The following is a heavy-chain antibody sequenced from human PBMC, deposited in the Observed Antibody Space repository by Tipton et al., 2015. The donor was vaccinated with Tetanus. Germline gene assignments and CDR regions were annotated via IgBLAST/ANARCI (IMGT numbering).Heavy chain of an antibody. D-gene: IGHD2-15*01. J-gene: IGHJ4*02. CDR1: GYRFTSYW. CDR2: IYSGDSDT. CDR3: ARQADMRDHYFDY. V-gene: IGHV5-51*01. Sequence: VQLVQSGAELKKPGESLKISCQGSGYRFTSYWIAWVRQEPGRGLEWMGIIYSGDSDTRYSPPFHGQVTISADKSINTVYLQWSSLKASDNAIYYCARQADMRDHYFDYWGRGTLVTVSS.